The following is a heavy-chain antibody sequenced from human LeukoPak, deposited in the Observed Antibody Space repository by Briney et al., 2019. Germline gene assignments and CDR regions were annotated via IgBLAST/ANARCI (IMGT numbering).Heavy chain of an antibody. CDR2: ISSSGNTI. J-gene: IGHJ3*02. Sequence: AGGSLRLSCAASGFTFSSYDMNWVRQAPGKGLEWVSHISSSGNTIFYAVSVKGRFTISRDNAKNSLYLQMNSLRADDTAVYYCATDHAFDIWCQGTMVTVSS. V-gene: IGHV3-48*03. CDR3: ATDHAFDI. CDR1: GFTFSSYD.